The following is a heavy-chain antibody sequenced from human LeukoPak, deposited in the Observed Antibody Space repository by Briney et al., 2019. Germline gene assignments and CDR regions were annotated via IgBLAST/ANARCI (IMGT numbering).Heavy chain of an antibody. D-gene: IGHD6-13*01. V-gene: IGHV3-74*01. J-gene: IGHJ4*02. CDR2: INSDGSST. CDR3: ARGGSWLYYFDY. CDR1: GFTFSSYW. Sequence: GGSLRLSCAASGFTFSSYWMHWVRHAPGKGLVWVSRINSDGSSTSYADSVKGRFTISRDNAKNTLYLQMNSLRAEDTAVYYCARGGSWLYYFDYWGQGTLVTVSS.